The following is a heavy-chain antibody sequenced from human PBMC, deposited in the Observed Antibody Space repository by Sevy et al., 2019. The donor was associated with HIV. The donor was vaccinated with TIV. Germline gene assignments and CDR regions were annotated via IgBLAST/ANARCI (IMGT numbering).Heavy chain of an antibody. V-gene: IGHV3-23*01. CDR3: AKEGGGYNYVSSGLFDY. CDR2: ISGSGYST. Sequence: GGSLRLSCAASGFTFSSYAMTWVRQAPGKGLEWVSGISGSGYSTYYADSVKGRITISRDNSKNTLYLQMNSLRAEDTAVYYCAKEGGGYNYVSSGLFDYWGQGTLVTVSS. CDR1: GFTFSSYA. D-gene: IGHD3-22*01. J-gene: IGHJ4*02.